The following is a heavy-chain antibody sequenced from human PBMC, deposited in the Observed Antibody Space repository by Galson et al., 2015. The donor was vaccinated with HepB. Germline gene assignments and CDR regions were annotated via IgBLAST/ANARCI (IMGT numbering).Heavy chain of an antibody. J-gene: IGHJ4*02. CDR1: GFTFSSYG. V-gene: IGHV3-33*01. CDR2: IWYDGSNN. Sequence: SLRLSCAAAGFTFSSYGMHWVRQAQGKGLEGVAVIWYDGSNNYYADSVKGRFTISRDNSKNTLYLQMNSLRAEDTAVYYCARAIWGQNGSGWTIGYWGQGTLVTVSS. D-gene: IGHD6-19*01. CDR3: ARAIWGQNGSGWTIGY.